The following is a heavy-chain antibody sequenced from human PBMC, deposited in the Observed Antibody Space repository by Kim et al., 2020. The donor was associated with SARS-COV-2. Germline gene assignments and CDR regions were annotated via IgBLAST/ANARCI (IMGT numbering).Heavy chain of an antibody. CDR1: GYTFTSYY. Sequence: ASVKVSCKASGYTFTSYYMHWVRQAPGQGLEWMGIINPSGGSTSYAQKFQGRVTMTRDTSTSTVYMELSSLRSEDTAVYYCARDGRINYDSSGYYYPNWFDPWGQGTLVTVSS. J-gene: IGHJ5*02. CDR2: INPSGGST. CDR3: ARDGRINYDSSGYYYPNWFDP. V-gene: IGHV1-46*01. D-gene: IGHD3-22*01.